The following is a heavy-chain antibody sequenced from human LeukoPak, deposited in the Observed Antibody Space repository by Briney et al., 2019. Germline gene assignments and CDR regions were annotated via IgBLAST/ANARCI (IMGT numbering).Heavy chain of an antibody. Sequence: ASVKVSCKASGGTFSSYAISWVRQAPGQGLEWMGGIIPIFGTANYAQKFQGRVTITADESTSTAYMELSSLRSEDTAVYYCARGSFSADAPLVLDYFHHWGQGTLVTVSS. CDR1: GGTFSSYA. CDR2: IIPIFGTA. J-gene: IGHJ1*01. CDR3: ARGSFSADAPLVLDYFHH. V-gene: IGHV1-69*13. D-gene: IGHD5-18*01.